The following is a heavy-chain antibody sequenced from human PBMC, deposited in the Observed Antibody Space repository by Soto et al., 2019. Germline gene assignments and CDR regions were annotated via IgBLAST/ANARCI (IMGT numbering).Heavy chain of an antibody. V-gene: IGHV1-18*01. CDR3: ARHLIVGATLYYYYGMDV. D-gene: IGHD1-26*01. J-gene: IGHJ6*02. CDR2: ISAYNGNT. Sequence: GASVKVSCKASGYTFTSYGISWVRQAPGQGLEWMGWISAYNGNTNYAQKLQGRVTMTTDTFTSTAYMELRSLRSDDTAVYYCARHLIVGATLYYYYGMDVWGQGTTVTVSS. CDR1: GYTFTSYG.